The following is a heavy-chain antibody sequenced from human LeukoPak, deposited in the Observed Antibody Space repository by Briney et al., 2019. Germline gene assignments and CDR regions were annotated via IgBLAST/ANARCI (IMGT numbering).Heavy chain of an antibody. CDR1: VDPISSYS. CDR2: IYTSGST. Sequence: SETLSLICTVSVDPISSYSCSWFRRTAGKPLVQIGRIYTSGSTNYNTSLNSRVTISVDKTKHQFSQKLSSVTATDTAVYDCARGYSISVAYWGQGTLVTVSS. J-gene: IGHJ4*02. D-gene: IGHD6-13*01. CDR3: ARGYSISVAY. V-gene: IGHV4-4*07.